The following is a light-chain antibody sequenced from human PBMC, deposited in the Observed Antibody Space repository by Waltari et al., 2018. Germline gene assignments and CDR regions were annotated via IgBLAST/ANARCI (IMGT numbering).Light chain of an antibody. CDR3: AAWDDSLNGVV. J-gene: IGLJ2*01. CDR1: SSNIGSHS. V-gene: IGLV1-44*01. Sequence: QSVVTQPPSASGTPGQRVTISCSGSSSNIGSHSVNWYQQLPGTAPKLLIYSNNQWPAGVPDRCSGSKSGTSASLAISGLQSEDEADYYCAAWDDSLNGVVFGGGTKLTVL. CDR2: SNN.